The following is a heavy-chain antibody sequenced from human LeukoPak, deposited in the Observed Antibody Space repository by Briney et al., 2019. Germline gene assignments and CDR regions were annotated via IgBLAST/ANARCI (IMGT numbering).Heavy chain of an antibody. D-gene: IGHD1-20*01. CDR2: IIPILGIA. J-gene: IGHJ5*02. Sequence: ASVKVSCKASGGTFSSYAISWVRQAPGQGLEWMGRIIPILGIANYAQKFQGRVTITADESTSTAYMELSSLRSEDTAVYYCARDITGTTWNWFDPWGQGTLVTVSS. CDR1: GGTFSSYA. V-gene: IGHV1-69*04. CDR3: ARDITGTTWNWFDP.